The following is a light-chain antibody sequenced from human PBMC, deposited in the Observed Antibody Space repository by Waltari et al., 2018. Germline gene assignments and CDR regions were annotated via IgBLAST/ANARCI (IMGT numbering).Light chain of an antibody. Sequence: QYALTQPASVSGSPGQSITLTCTWSTSDGGGYVAWYQQSPGQAPKLILYEVSSRPSGVSNRFSGSKSGNTASLTISRLQADDEADYFCGSYLDNIWLFGGGTKLTVL. CDR2: EVS. J-gene: IGLJ3*02. CDR1: TSDGGGY. V-gene: IGLV2-14*01. CDR3: GSYLDNIWL.